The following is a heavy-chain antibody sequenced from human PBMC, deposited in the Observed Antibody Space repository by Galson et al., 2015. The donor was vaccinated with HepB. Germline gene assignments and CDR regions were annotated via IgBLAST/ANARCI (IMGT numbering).Heavy chain of an antibody. CDR3: ARHRGVETIVVVGEIDY. Sequence: ETLSLTCTVSGGSISSSSYYWGWIRQPPGKGLEWIGSIYYSGSTYYNPSLKSRVTISVDTSKNQFSLKLSSVTAADTAVYYCARHRGVETIVVVGEIDYWGQGTLVTVSS. V-gene: IGHV4-39*01. J-gene: IGHJ4*02. CDR2: IYYSGST. D-gene: IGHD2-15*01. CDR1: GGSISSSSYY.